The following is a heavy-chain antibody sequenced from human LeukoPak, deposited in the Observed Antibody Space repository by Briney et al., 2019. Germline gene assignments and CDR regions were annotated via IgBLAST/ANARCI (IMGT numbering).Heavy chain of an antibody. CDR1: GYTFTSYY. CDR2: INPSGGST. CDR3: ARDISPPIPRSVGNWYFDL. V-gene: IGHV1-46*01. J-gene: IGHJ2*01. D-gene: IGHD3-10*01. Sequence: ASVKVSCKASGYTFTSYYMHWVRQAPGQGLEWMGIINPSGGSTSYAQKFQGRVTMTRDTSTSTVYMELSSLRSEDTAVYYCARDISPPIPRSVGNWYFDLWGRGTLVTVSS.